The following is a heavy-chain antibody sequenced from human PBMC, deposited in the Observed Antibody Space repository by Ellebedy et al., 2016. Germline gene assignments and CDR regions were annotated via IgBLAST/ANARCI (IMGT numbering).Heavy chain of an antibody. J-gene: IGHJ4*02. CDR2: IYYSGST. CDR1: GGSISSGGYY. CDR3: ARDGARGAVTLYFDY. V-gene: IGHV4-31*03. D-gene: IGHD4-17*01. Sequence: SETLSLTCTVSGGSISSGGYYWSWIRQHPGKGLEWIGYIYYSGSTYYNPSLKSRVTISVDTSKNQFSLKLSSVTAADTAVYYCARDGARGAVTLYFDYWGQGTLVTVSS.